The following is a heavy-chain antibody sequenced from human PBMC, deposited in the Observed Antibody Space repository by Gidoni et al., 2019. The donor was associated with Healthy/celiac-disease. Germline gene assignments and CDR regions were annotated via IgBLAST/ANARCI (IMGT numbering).Heavy chain of an antibody. J-gene: IGHJ4*02. CDR1: GFPFGYYA. V-gene: IGHV3-49*04. CDR3: TRDYYDSSGLFDY. CDR2: IRSKAYGGTT. D-gene: IGHD3-22*01. Sequence: EVQLVESGGGLVQPGRSLRRSCAAPGFPFGYYAMSWVRQAPGKGLEWVGFIRSKAYGGTTEYAASVKGRFTISRDDSKSIAYLQMNSLKTEDTAVYYCTRDYYDSSGLFDYWGQGTLVTVSS.